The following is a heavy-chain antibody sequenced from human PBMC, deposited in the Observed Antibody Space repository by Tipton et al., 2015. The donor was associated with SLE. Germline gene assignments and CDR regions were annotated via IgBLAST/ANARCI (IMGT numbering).Heavy chain of an antibody. V-gene: IGHV3-30*04. Sequence: SLRLSCAASGFTFSSYAMHWVRQAPGKGLEWVAVISYDGSNKYYADSVKGRFTISRDNAKNSLYLQMNSLRAEDTAVYYCARGSGNWNYSDYWGQGTLVTVSS. CDR1: GFTFSSYA. D-gene: IGHD3-10*01. CDR3: ARGSGNWNYSDY. J-gene: IGHJ4*02. CDR2: ISYDGSNK.